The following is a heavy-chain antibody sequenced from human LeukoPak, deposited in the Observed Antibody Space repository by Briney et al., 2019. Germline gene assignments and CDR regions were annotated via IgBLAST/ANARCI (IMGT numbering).Heavy chain of an antibody. V-gene: IGHV1-2*02. CDR1: GYTLTDYY. CDR3: ARATHNTGSYVSDY. Sequence: ASVKVSCKASGYTLTDYYMHWVRQAPGQGLEWMGWIDPKSGGTNYAQKFKGRVTMTRDTSISAGYMELSGLRSDDTAVYYCARATHNTGSYVSDYWGQGTLVTVSS. J-gene: IGHJ4*02. CDR2: IDPKSGGT. D-gene: IGHD1-26*01.